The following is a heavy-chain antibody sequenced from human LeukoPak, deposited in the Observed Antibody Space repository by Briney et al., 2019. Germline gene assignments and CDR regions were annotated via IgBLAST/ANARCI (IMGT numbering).Heavy chain of an antibody. Sequence: SETLSLTCTVSGGSISSYYWSWIRQPPGKGLEWIGYIYYSGSTNYNPSLKSRVTISVDRSKNQFSLKLSSVTATDTAVYYCARGSGVAAMGVDPWGQGTLVTVSS. CDR3: ARGSGVAAMGVDP. V-gene: IGHV4-59*12. D-gene: IGHD5-12*01. CDR2: IYYSGST. J-gene: IGHJ5*02. CDR1: GGSISSYY.